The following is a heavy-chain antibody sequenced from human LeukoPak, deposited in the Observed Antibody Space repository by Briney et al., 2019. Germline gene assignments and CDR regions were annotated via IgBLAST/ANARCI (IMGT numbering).Heavy chain of an antibody. CDR2: IIPILGIA. CDR3: ARDTYNDYGDYGGADSTFDY. D-gene: IGHD4-17*01. V-gene: IGHV1-69*04. J-gene: IGHJ4*02. CDR1: GGTFSSYA. Sequence: SVKVSCKASGGTFSSYAISWVRQAPGQGLEWMGRIIPILGIANYAQKFQGRVTITADKSTSTAYMELSGLRSEDTAVYYCARDTYNDYGDYGGADSTFDYWGQGTLVTVSS.